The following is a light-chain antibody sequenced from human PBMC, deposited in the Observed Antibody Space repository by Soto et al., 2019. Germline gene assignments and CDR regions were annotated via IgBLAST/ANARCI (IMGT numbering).Light chain of an antibody. CDR2: EVT. V-gene: IGLV2-8*01. CDR3: SSYAGTNNPYV. Sequence: QSALTQPPSASGSPGQSVTISCTGTSSDVGDYNYVSWYQHHPGKAPKLMIYEVTKRPSGVPDRFSGSKSGNTASLTVFGLQAEDEADYYCSSYAGTNNPYVFGTGTKVTVL. CDR1: SSDVGDYNY. J-gene: IGLJ1*01.